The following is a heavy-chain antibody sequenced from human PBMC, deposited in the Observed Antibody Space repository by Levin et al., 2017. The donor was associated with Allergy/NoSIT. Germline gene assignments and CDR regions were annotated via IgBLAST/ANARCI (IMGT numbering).Heavy chain of an antibody. D-gene: IGHD1-26*01. CDR1: GSSFSSQW. CDR3: ARKMGPTPAFDV. Sequence: GGSLRLSCQGSGSSFSSQWIAWVRQKPGKGLEWMGIVYPGDSDTIYSPSFQGQVTFSADTSTNTAHLHWSSLKASDTAIYFCARKMGPTPAFDVWGQGTMITVSS. J-gene: IGHJ3*01. V-gene: IGHV5-51*01. CDR2: VYPGDSDT.